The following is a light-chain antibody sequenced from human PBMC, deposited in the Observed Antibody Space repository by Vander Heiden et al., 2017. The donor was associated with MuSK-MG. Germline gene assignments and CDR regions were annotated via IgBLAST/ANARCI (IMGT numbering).Light chain of an antibody. CDR3: QAWDRSTVV. J-gene: IGLJ2*01. Sequence: SYELTQPPSLSVSPVQTATSTSSGAKLGHNYTCCYQHTPGQSPVLVIYQDSKRPSGIPERFSGSNSGNTDTLTISGTQAMDEAEYYCQAWDRSTVVFGGGTKLTVL. CDR1: KLGHNY. V-gene: IGLV3-1*01. CDR2: QDS.